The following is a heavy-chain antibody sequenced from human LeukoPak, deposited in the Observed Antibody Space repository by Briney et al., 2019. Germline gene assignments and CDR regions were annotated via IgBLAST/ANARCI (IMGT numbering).Heavy chain of an antibody. J-gene: IGHJ4*02. Sequence: AGGSLRLSCAASGFSFSSYWMHWVRQAPGKGLVWVARISPDGSSALSADSVRGRFTISRDNADNTLYLQLNSLRAEDTAVYYCARVSFCPRCHFDYWGQGTLFTVSP. CDR1: GFSFSSYW. D-gene: IGHD2/OR15-2a*01. CDR3: ARVSFCPRCHFDY. V-gene: IGHV3-74*03. CDR2: ISPDGSSA.